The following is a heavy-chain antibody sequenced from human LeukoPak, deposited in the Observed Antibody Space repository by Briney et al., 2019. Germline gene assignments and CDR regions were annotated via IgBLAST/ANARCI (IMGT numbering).Heavy chain of an antibody. D-gene: IGHD6-6*01. CDR2: IIPIFGTA. CDR1: GYTFTSYA. V-gene: IGHV1-69*13. Sequence: ASVKVSCKASGYTFTSYAISWVRQAPGQGLEWMGGIIPIFGTANYAQKFQGRVTITADESTSTAYMELSSLRSEDTAVYYCARPSSDDAFDIWGQGTMVTVSS. J-gene: IGHJ3*02. CDR3: ARPSSDDAFDI.